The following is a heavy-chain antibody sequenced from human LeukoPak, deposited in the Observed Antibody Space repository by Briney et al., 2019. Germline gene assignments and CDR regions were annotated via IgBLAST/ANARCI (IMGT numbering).Heavy chain of an antibody. D-gene: IGHD3-3*01. Sequence: ASVKVSCKASGYTFISYDINWVRQATGQGLEWMGWMNPNSGNTGYAQKFQGRVTITRNTSISTAYMELSGLRSEDTAVYYCARGQDDFWSGYYTGWFDPWGQGTLVTVSS. CDR1: GYTFISYD. CDR3: ARGQDDFWSGYYTGWFDP. J-gene: IGHJ5*02. V-gene: IGHV1-8*03. CDR2: MNPNSGNT.